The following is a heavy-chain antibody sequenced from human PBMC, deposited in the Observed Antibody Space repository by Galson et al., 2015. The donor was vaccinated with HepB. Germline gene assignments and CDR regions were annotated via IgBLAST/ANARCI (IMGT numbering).Heavy chain of an antibody. V-gene: IGHV3-15*01. Sequence: SLRLSCAASGFTFSNAWMSWVRQAPGKGLEWVGRIKSKTDGGTTDYAAPVKGRFTISRDDSKNTPYLQMNSLKTEDTAVYYCTTDLYDSSFWDAFDIWGQGTMVTVSS. CDR2: IKSKTDGGTT. D-gene: IGHD3-22*01. J-gene: IGHJ3*02. CDR1: GFTFSNAW. CDR3: TTDLYDSSFWDAFDI.